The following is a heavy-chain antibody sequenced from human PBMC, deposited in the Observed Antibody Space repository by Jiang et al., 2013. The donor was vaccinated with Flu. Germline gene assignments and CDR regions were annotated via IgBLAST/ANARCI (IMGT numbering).Heavy chain of an antibody. Sequence: SLTCSVSGDSISSYYWSWIRQPAGKGLEWIGRIYTSGSTNYNPSLKSRVTMSVDTSKNQFSLKLSSVTAADTAVYYCAREASSAYYRGFDYWGQGTLVTVSS. D-gene: IGHD3-22*01. CDR2: IYTSGST. CDR1: GDSISSYY. J-gene: IGHJ4*02. CDR3: AREASSAYYRGFDY. V-gene: IGHV4-4*07.